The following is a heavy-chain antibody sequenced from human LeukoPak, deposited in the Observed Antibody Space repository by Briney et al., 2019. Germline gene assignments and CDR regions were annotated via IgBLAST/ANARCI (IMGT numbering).Heavy chain of an antibody. CDR2: INQRGDDT. V-gene: IGHV1-46*01. CDR3: ARGGGIRWARDLFMCV. Sequence: ASVKVSCKASGYTLTQFYIHWVGQATGQGLEGRGIINQRGDDTKYAQKFQGRVTVPRHTSTRRDQIELSRRRYEDTASYYCARGGGIRWARDLFMCVWGKETTLTVSS. D-gene: IGHD5-24*01. CDR1: GYTLTQFY. J-gene: IGHJ6*04.